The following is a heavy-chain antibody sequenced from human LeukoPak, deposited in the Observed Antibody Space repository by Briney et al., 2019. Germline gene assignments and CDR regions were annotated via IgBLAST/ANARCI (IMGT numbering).Heavy chain of an antibody. CDR1: GDFISSSYW. Sequence: SETLSLTCAVSGDFISSSYWWSWVRQPPGKGLEWIGEIYHSGGTNYNPSLKSRVTISVDTSKNQFSLKLSSVTAADTAVYYCARLAGDYYDRTPHAFDIWGQGTMVTVSS. CDR3: ARLAGDYYDRTPHAFDI. D-gene: IGHD3-22*01. CDR2: IYHSGGT. J-gene: IGHJ3*02. V-gene: IGHV4-4*02.